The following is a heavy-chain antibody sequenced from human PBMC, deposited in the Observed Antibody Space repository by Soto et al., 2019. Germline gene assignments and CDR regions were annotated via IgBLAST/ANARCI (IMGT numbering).Heavy chain of an antibody. D-gene: IGHD2-2*01. Sequence: PGGSLRLSCVASGFTFGSYAMSWVRQAPGKGLEWVSAISGSGGSTYYADSVKGRFTISRDNSKSTLYLQMNSLRAEDTAVYYCAPSPPFIVVVTAATPAFDIWYQETMV. CDR3: APSPPFIVVVTAATPAFDI. CDR2: ISGSGGST. CDR1: GFTFGSYA. J-gene: IGHJ3*02. V-gene: IGHV3-23*01.